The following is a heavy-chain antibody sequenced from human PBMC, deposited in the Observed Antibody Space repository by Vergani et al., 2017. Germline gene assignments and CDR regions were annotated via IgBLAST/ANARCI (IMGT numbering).Heavy chain of an antibody. CDR2: ITSSGSYG. CDR1: AFTFSSYS. D-gene: IGHD1-7*01. CDR3: ARGANWNYFGSGYYMDV. Sequence: EVQLVESGGGLVKPGGSPRLSCAASAFTFSSYSMNWVRQAPGKGLEWVSSITSSGSYGYYADSVKGRFTISRDNAKNSLYLQMNSLRAEDTAVYYCARGANWNYFGSGYYMDVWGKGTTVTVSS. J-gene: IGHJ6*03. V-gene: IGHV3-21*01.